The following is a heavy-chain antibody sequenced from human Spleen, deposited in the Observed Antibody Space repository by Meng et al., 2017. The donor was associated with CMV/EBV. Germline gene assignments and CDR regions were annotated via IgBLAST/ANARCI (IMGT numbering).Heavy chain of an antibody. CDR1: GFTFSSYA. CDR3: ASDRYCGTTDCYSGFDY. J-gene: IGHJ4*02. V-gene: IGHV3-21*01. D-gene: IGHD2-2*01. Sequence: GESLKISCAASGFTFSSYAMHWVRQAPGKGLEWVSSVSSSSSFINYADSVKGRFTISRDNAKNSLYLQMNSLRVEDTAVYYCASDRYCGTTDCYSGFDYWGQGALVTVSS. CDR2: VSSSSSFI.